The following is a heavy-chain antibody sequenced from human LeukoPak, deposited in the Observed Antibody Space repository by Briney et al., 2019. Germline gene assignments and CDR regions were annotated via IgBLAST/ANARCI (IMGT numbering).Heavy chain of an antibody. D-gene: IGHD3-9*01. Sequence: GGSLRLSCAASGFSFSDYYMSWIRQAPGKGLEWVSYISSSSSYTNYADSVKGRFTISRDNAKNSLYLQMNSLRAEDTAVYYCARGMYYDIPFDIWVWGQGTTVTVSS. V-gene: IGHV3-11*05. J-gene: IGHJ6*02. CDR2: ISSSSSYT. CDR3: ARGMYYDIPFDIWV. CDR1: GFSFSDYY.